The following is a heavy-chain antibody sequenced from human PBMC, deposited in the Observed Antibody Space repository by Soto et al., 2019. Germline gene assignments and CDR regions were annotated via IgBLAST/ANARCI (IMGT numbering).Heavy chain of an antibody. V-gene: IGHV4-30-2*01. D-gene: IGHD3-22*01. CDR3: ARGPYYDSSGYSLYYFDY. Sequence: SETLSLTCDVSGDTISTGGYTWAWIRQPPGKALEWIGHTYHSGNPYYNPSLKSRVTISVDRSKNQFSLKLSSVTAADTAVYYCARGPYYDSSGYSLYYFDYWGQGTLVTVSS. CDR2: TYHSGNP. CDR1: GDTISTGGYT. J-gene: IGHJ4*02.